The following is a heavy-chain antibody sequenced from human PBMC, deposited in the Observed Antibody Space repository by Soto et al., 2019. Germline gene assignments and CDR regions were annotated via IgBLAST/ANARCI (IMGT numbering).Heavy chain of an antibody. V-gene: IGHV4-59*08. J-gene: IGHJ4*02. CDR2: IYYSGST. CDR3: ARHLIASDFWSGYLTTLDY. Sequence: GSLRLSCAASGFTFDDYAMHWVRQPPGKGLEWIGYIYYSGSTNYNPSLKSRVTISVDTSKNQFSLKLSSVTAADTAVYYCARHLIASDFWSGYLTTLDYWGQGTLVTVSS. CDR1: GFTFDDYA. D-gene: IGHD3-3*01.